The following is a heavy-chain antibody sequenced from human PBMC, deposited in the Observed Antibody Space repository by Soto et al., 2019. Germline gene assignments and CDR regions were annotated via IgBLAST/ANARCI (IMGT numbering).Heavy chain of an antibody. CDR3: AKDAEYCSGGSCYTYYFYY. CDR2: ISWNSGSI. D-gene: IGHD2-15*01. CDR1: GFTFDDYA. J-gene: IGHJ4*02. V-gene: IGHV3-9*01. Sequence: EVQLVESGGGLVQPGRSLRLSCAASGFTFDDYAMHWVRQAPGQGLEWVSGISWNSGSIGYADAVKGRFTISRDNAKNSLDLQMNSLRAEDPALYYFAKDAEYCSGGSCYTYYFYYWGQGTLVTVSS.